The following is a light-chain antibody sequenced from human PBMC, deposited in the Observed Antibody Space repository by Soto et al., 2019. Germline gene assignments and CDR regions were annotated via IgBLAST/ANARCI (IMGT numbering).Light chain of an antibody. CDR1: QSVSSSY. CDR2: GAC. V-gene: IGKV3-20*01. Sequence: EVVLTQSPGTLSLSPGERATLSCRASQSVSSSYVVWYQQKPGQAPSLLIYGACSRATGIPDRFSGSASGTDFTLTISRLEPEDFAVYYCQHYGRSPPITFGQGTRLEIK. CDR3: QHYGRSPPIT. J-gene: IGKJ5*01.